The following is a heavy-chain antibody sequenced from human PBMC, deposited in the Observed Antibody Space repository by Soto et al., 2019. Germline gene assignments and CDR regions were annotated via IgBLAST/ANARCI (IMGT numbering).Heavy chain of an antibody. Sequence: EVQLVESGGGLVQPGGSLRLSCTASGFTFSTYPMHWVRQAPGKGLEYVSAISTNGGSTYYVNSVKGRFTISRDNSKNTLYLHMGSLRAEDMAVYYCARGVGSSRSWDYFDYWGRGTLVTVSS. J-gene: IGHJ4*02. CDR2: ISTNGGST. CDR3: ARGVGSSRSWDYFDY. V-gene: IGHV3-64*01. D-gene: IGHD6-13*01. CDR1: GFTFSTYP.